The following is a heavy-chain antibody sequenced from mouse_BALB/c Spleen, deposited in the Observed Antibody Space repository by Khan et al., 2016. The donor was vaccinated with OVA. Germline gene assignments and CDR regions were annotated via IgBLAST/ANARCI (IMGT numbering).Heavy chain of an antibody. CDR1: GYTFTHHI. V-gene: IGHV1S136*01. CDR3: AGGYGSRFLFAY. J-gene: IGHJ3*01. D-gene: IGHD1-1*01. Sequence: VQLQQSGPEPVKPGASVKMSCKASGYTFTHHIIHWVKQKPGQGLEWIGYINPYNDGTKYNEKFKGKATLTSDKSSSTAYMELSGLTSEGSAIYYCAGGYGSRFLFAYWGQGTPVTVSA. CDR2: INPYNDGT.